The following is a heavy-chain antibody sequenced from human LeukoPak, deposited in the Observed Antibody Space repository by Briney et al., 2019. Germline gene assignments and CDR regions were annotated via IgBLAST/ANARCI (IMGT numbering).Heavy chain of an antibody. CDR2: ITTGSDI. CDR3: ARQFGGSYGY. Sequence: GGSLRLSCAASGFTFSSYAMNWVRQAPGRGLEWVSSITTGSDIYYADSVKGRFTISRDNAKNSLYGDMNSLGAEDTAVYYCARQFGGSYGYWGQGTLVTVSS. CDR1: GFTFSSYA. D-gene: IGHD1-26*01. V-gene: IGHV3-21*01. J-gene: IGHJ4*02.